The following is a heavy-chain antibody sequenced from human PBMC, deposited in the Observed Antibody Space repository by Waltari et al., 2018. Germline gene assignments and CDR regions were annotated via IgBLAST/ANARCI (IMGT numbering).Heavy chain of an antibody. CDR3: ASHVSEAGQRGFDN. CDR1: GGSITSNW. V-gene: IGHV4-4*02. Sequence: QVQLEESGPGLVKTSGTLSLTCAVSGGSITSNWWSWVRQPPGKGLEWIGENHHSGNTYYKPALNSRGIISVDNVNNQFARRLDSMAAADTAVYYCASHVSEAGQRGFDNWGQGILVTVSS. D-gene: IGHD6-19*01. CDR2: NHHSGNT. J-gene: IGHJ4*02.